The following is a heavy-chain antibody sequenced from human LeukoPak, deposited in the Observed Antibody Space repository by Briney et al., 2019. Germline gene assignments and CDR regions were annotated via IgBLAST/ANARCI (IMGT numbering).Heavy chain of an antibody. CDR1: GGSFSGYY. D-gene: IGHD1-26*01. V-gene: IGHV4-34*01. CDR2: INHSGST. J-gene: IGHJ4*02. Sequence: PSETLSLTCAVYGGSFSGYYWSWIRQPPGKGLEWIGEINHSGSTNSNPSLRSRVTISVDASKNQFSLKLSSVTAADTAVYYCARGGWELPEGSLDYWGQGTLVTVSS. CDR3: ARGGWELPEGSLDY.